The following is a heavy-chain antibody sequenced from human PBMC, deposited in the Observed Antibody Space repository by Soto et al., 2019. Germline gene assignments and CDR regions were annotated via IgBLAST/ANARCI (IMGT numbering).Heavy chain of an antibody. V-gene: IGHV3-66*01. CDR1: GFNVSNHY. D-gene: IGHD3-22*01. J-gene: IGHJ3*02. Sequence: EVQLVESGGGLVQRGGSLRLSCAASGFNVSNHYLSWVRQAPGRGLEWVSLISSSGRTFAAESAKGRFIISRDNSKNTLYLQMISLGVEDTAVYYCARSTPMTVGDAFDIWGQGTMVTVSS. CDR3: ARSTPMTVGDAFDI. CDR2: ISSSGRT.